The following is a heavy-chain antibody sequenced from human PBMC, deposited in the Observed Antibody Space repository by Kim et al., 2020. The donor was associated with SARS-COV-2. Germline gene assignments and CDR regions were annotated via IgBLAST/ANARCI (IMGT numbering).Heavy chain of an antibody. CDR3: ANFES. Sequence: SDGSNKNDADSVKGRVTSSKNNSKSMLYLQMNSLRAEDTAVYYCANFESWGQGTLVTVSS. CDR2: SDGSNK. V-gene: IGHV3-33*06. J-gene: IGHJ4*02.